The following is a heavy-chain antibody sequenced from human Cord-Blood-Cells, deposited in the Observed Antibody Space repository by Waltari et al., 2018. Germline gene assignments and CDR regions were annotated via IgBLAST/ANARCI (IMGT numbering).Heavy chain of an antibody. Sequence: QVQLVQSGAEVKKPGASVKVSCKASGYTFTRYYLHWVRQAPGQGREWMGWINPNSGGTNYAQKFQGRVTMTRDTSISTAYMELSRLRSDDTAVYYCARGLLGMYNWFDPWAREPWSPSPQ. D-gene: IGHD7-27*01. CDR2: INPNSGGT. V-gene: IGHV1-2*02. CDR3: ARGLLGMYNWFDP. CDR1: GYTFTRYY. J-gene: IGHJ5*02.